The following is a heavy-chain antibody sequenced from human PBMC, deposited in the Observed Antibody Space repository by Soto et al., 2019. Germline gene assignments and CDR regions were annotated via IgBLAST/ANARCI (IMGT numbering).Heavy chain of an antibody. CDR1: RFSVTTTGVC. CDR2: IDWGDDK. V-gene: IGHV2-70*01. D-gene: IGHD3-9*01. CDR3: ARMMKGGTLDWKQTDV. J-gene: IGHJ4*02. Sequence: XGPTLVITPPTLTLTCTVYRFSVTTTGVCVAWIRQPPWKALEWLALIDWGDDKTYTPFLKTRLTLSKDTSKNQVVLTLTNMDPVDTGTYYCARMMKGGTLDWKQTDVWGQGILVTVSS.